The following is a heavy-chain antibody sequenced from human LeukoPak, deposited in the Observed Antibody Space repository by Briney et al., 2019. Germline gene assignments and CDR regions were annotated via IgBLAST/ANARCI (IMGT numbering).Heavy chain of an antibody. CDR3: ARDTVTFDP. CDR2: IYYSGST. J-gene: IGHJ5*02. Sequence: SETLSLTCTVSGGSISSSSYYWGWIRQPPGKGLEWIGNIYYSGSTYYNPSLKSRITISVDTSKNQFSLRLSSVTAADTAVYYCARDTVTFDPWGQGTLVTVSS. D-gene: IGHD4-17*01. CDR1: GGSISSSSYY. V-gene: IGHV4-39*07.